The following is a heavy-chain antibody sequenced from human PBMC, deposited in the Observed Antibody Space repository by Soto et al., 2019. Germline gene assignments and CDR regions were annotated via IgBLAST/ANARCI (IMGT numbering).Heavy chain of an antibody. D-gene: IGHD2-21*02. V-gene: IGHV4-31*03. CDR3: ARVCGGDCHNGMDV. CDR1: GGSISSGCYY. Sequence: PSETLSLTCPVSGGSISSGCYYWSWIRQHPGKGLEWIGYIYDSGSTYYNPSLKSRVTISVDTSKKQFSLKLSSVTAADTAVYYCARVCGGDCHNGMDVWGQGTTVTVSS. J-gene: IGHJ6*02. CDR2: IYDSGST.